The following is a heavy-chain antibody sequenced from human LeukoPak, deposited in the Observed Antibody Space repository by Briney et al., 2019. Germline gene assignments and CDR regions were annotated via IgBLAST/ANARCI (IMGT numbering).Heavy chain of an antibody. CDR3: ARENGDYDCYYYYMDV. CDR1: GFTFSSYW. V-gene: IGHV3-74*01. J-gene: IGHJ6*03. CDR2: INSDGSST. D-gene: IGHD4-17*01. Sequence: GGSLRLSCAASGFTFSSYWMHWVRQAPGKGLVWVSRINSDGSSTSYADSVKGRFTISRDNAKNTLYLQMNSLRAEDTAVYYCARENGDYDCYYYYMDVWGKGTTVTVSS.